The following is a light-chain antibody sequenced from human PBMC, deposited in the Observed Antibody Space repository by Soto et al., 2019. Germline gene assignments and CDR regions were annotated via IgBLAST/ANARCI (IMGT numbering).Light chain of an antibody. CDR3: QQRRNWVS. Sequence: IPLTQSPAILSLSPGERATLSCRASKSVETYFAWYQQKPGHPARLLIYDTSKRASGVQARFSGSGSGTDFTLSIRSLEPEDFAVYFCQQRRNWVSFGPGTRVD. CDR2: DTS. J-gene: IGKJ3*01. CDR1: KSVETY. V-gene: IGKV3-11*01.